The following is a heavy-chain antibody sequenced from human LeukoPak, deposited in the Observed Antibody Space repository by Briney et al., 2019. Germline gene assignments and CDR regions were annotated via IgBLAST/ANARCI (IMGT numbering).Heavy chain of an antibody. CDR2: IKQDGSEK. CDR1: GFTFSSYW. V-gene: IGHV3-7*03. D-gene: IGHD3-3*01. J-gene: IGHJ6*03. CDR3: AKQGITIFEDYYMDV. Sequence: PGGSLRLSCAASGFTFSSYWMSWVRQAPGKGLEWVANIKQDGSEKYYVDSVKGRFTISRDNAKNSLYLQMNSLRAEDTAVYYCAKQGITIFEDYYMDVWGKGTTVTVSS.